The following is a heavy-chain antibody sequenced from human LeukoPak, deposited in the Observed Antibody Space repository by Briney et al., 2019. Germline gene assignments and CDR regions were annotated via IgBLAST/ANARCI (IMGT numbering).Heavy chain of an antibody. CDR3: AKVEIWDSYGYEDY. V-gene: IGHV3-7*04. Sequence: GSLRLSCVVSGFTFSNYWMSWVRQAPGEGLEWGASITPDGSDTYCVDSVKGRFTISRDNARNSLYLQMNSLRGEDTAVYYCAKVEIWDSYGYEDYRGQGTLVTVSS. CDR2: ITPDGSDT. CDR1: GFTFSNYW. J-gene: IGHJ4*02. D-gene: IGHD5-18*01.